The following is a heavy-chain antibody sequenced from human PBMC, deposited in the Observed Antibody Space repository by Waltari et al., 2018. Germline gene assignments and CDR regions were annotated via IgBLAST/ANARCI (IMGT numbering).Heavy chain of an antibody. CDR2: IFHAGFT. J-gene: IGHJ4*02. D-gene: IGHD6-13*01. CDR3: ARAPGVAAAAYFDY. V-gene: IGHV4-38-2*01. Sequence: QVQLQESGPGLVKPSETLSLTCDVSGYSIDRGYFWGWVRQPPGKGLEWIGTIFHAGFTYYTPSLKGRVSMSVDTSKNQCSLNLSSVTAADTAVYYCARAPGVAAAAYFDYWGQGILVTVSS. CDR1: GYSIDRGYF.